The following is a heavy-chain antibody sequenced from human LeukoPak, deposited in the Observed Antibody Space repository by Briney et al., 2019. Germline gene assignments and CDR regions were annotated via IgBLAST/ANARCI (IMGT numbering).Heavy chain of an antibody. Sequence: SVKVSCKASGGTFSSYAISWVRQAPGQGLEWMGRIIPILGIANYAQKFQGRVTITADKSTSTAYMEPSSLRSEDTAVYYCARDRATYSSGWPYYFDYWGQGTLVTVSS. CDR1: GGTFSSYA. V-gene: IGHV1-69*04. J-gene: IGHJ4*02. D-gene: IGHD6-19*01. CDR2: IIPILGIA. CDR3: ARDRATYSSGWPYYFDY.